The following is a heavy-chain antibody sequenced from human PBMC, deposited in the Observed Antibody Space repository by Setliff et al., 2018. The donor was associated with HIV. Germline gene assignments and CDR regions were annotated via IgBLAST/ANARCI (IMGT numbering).Heavy chain of an antibody. D-gene: IGHD2-2*01. J-gene: IGHJ4*02. CDR3: AKEDQRVTSVDY. CDR2: IRLDGSDK. Sequence: LRLSCTASQFAFKSYWMTWVRQAPGKGLEWVAFIRLDGSDKFYADSVKGRFTISRDNSKNTLFLQMNSLRSEDTAVYYCAKEDQRVTSVDYWGQGTPVTVSS. CDR1: QFAFKSYW. V-gene: IGHV3-30*02.